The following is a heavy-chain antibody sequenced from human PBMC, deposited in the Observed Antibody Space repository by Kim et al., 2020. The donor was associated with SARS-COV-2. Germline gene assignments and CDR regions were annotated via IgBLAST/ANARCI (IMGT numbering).Heavy chain of an antibody. CDR2: IGWNSGSV. J-gene: IGHJ4*01. Sequence: GGSLRLSCAASGFTFGDYYMHWVRQAPGKGLEWVSGIGWNSGSVAYADSVKGRFTISRDNAKNSLYLQMNSLRAEDTALYYCAKRHCSRTSCYYYFDYW. D-gene: IGHD2-2*01. CDR1: GFTFGDYY. CDR3: AKRHCSRTSCYYYFDY. V-gene: IGHV3-9*01.